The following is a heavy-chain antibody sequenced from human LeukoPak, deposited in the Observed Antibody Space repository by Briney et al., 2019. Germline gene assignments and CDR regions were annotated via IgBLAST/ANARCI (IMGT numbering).Heavy chain of an antibody. Sequence: GGSLRLSCAASGFIVSSNYMTWVRQAPGEGLEFHSIIYSDVTTYYADSLKGRFTTSRDNSKKTLYLQMKSLRPEDTAVYYCATAPQGFLEWLGPYSHYWGQGTLVTVSS. J-gene: IGHJ4*02. CDR1: GFIVSSNY. V-gene: IGHV3-66*02. D-gene: IGHD3-3*01. CDR3: ATAPQGFLEWLGPYSHY. CDR2: IYSDVTT.